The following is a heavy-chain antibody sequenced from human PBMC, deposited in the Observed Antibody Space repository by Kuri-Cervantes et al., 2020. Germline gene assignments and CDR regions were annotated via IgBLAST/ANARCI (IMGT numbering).Heavy chain of an antibody. Sequence: GGSLRLSCTASGFTFGDYAMHWVRQAPGKGLEWVAVISYDGSNKYYADSVKGRFTISRDDSKNTLYLQMNSLRAEDTAVYYCARSKSEVTHAGYWGQGTLVTVS. J-gene: IGHJ4*02. V-gene: IGHV3-30-3*01. D-gene: IGHD1-14*01. CDR3: ARSKSEVTHAGY. CDR2: ISYDGSNK. CDR1: GFTFGDYA.